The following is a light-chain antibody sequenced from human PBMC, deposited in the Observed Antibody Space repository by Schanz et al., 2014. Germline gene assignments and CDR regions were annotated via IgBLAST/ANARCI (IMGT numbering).Light chain of an antibody. Sequence: EIVMTQSPATLSVSPGERATLSCRASQSVTNNLAWYQQKPGQAPRLLINGASTRATGIPARFSGSGSGTEFTLTISSLQSEDFAVYYCQQYSEWPPLTFGQGTKVEV. V-gene: IGKV3-15*01. J-gene: IGKJ1*01. CDR2: GAS. CDR1: QSVTNN. CDR3: QQYSEWPPLT.